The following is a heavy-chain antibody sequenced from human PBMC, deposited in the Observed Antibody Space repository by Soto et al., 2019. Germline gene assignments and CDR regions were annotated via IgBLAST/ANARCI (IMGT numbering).Heavy chain of an antibody. CDR3: ASGIQLWLRRINNGYSG. D-gene: IGHD5-18*01. Sequence: QVQLVQSGAEVKKPESSVKVSCKAPGGTFSTYAISWVRQAPGQGLEWMGGIIPMFGTANYAQRFQDRVTSTADESTNTVYMERSSLRSEDTAVYFCASGIQLWLRRINNGYSGWGQGTLVTVSS. CDR1: GGTFSTYA. CDR2: IIPMFGTA. V-gene: IGHV1-69*12. J-gene: IGHJ4*02.